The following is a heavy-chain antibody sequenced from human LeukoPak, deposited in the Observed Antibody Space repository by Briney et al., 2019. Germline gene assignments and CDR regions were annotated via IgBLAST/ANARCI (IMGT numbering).Heavy chain of an antibody. Sequence: GASLRLSCAASGFTFSSYAMSWVRQAPGKGLEWVSAISGSGGSTYYADSVKGRFTISRDNSKNTLYLQMNGLRAEDTAVYYCAKVGVRGRGPWGQGTLVTVSS. V-gene: IGHV3-23*01. CDR1: GFTFSSYA. CDR3: AKVGVRGRGP. D-gene: IGHD3-10*01. J-gene: IGHJ5*02. CDR2: ISGSGGST.